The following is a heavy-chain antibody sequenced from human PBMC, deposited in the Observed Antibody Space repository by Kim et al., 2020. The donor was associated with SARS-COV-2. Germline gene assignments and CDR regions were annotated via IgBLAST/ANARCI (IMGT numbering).Heavy chain of an antibody. V-gene: IGHV3-48*02. D-gene: IGHD6-13*01. J-gene: IGHJ4*02. CDR2: I. CDR3: ARRSSSCGFDY. Sequence: IYYAESVTSVLNITRDKDKNSLYLQMHSLRDEDTAVYYCARRSSSCGFDYWGQGTLVTVSS.